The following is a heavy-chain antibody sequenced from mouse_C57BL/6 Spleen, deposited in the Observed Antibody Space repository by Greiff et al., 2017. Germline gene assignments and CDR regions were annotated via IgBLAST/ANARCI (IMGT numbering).Heavy chain of an antibody. V-gene: IGHV1-59*01. D-gene: IGHD3-3*01. Sequence: QVQLQQPGAELVRPGTSVKLSCKASGYTFTSYWMHWVKQRPGQGLEWIGVIDPSDSYTNYNQKFKGKATLTVDTSSSTAYMQLSSLTSEDSAVYYCARGAGRYFDYWGQGTTRTVSS. J-gene: IGHJ2*01. CDR1: GYTFTSYW. CDR3: ARGAGRYFDY. CDR2: IDPSDSYT.